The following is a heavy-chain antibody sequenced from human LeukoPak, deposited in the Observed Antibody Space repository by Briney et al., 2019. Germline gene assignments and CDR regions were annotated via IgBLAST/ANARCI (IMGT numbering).Heavy chain of an antibody. D-gene: IGHD3-10*01. CDR2: IWYDGRNK. V-gene: IGHV3-33*01. CDR1: GFTFSSYG. J-gene: IGHJ4*02. Sequence: GGSLRLSCAASGFTFSSYGMHWVRQAPGKGLEWVAVIWYDGRNKYYADSVEGRYTISRDNSKNTLYLQMNSPRAEDTAVYYCARDGSLLRFGEFQTVFYFDYWGQGTLVTVSS. CDR3: ARDGSLLRFGEFQTVFYFDY.